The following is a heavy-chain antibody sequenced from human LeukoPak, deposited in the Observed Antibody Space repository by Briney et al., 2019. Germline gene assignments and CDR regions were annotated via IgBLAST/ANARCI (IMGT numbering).Heavy chain of an antibody. V-gene: IGHV1-2*06. CDR2: STPNSGDT. CDR1: GCTFTGYY. D-gene: IGHD6-13*01. CDR3: VRDRWGGSSWYVPPDY. J-gene: IGHJ4*02. Sequence: ASLNVSCTASGCTFTGYYRHWVRQAPGQGLSWMGLSTPNSGDTNNPPRFQGRVTITADESKRPAYMELSSLSSEEPAVDFCVRDRWGGSSWYVPPDYWGQRTLVTVSS.